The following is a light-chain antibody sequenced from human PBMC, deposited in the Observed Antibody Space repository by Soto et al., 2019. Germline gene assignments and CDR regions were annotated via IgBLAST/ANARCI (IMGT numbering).Light chain of an antibody. V-gene: IGKV1-33*01. CDR2: DAS. Sequence: DIQMTQSPSSLSASVGDRVTITCQASQDISNYLNWYQQKPGKAPKLLIYDASNLETGVPSSFSGSGSGTDFTFTISSLQPEDIATYYCQQYDNLPLSTFGQGTKLEIK. CDR1: QDISNY. J-gene: IGKJ2*01. CDR3: QQYDNLPLST.